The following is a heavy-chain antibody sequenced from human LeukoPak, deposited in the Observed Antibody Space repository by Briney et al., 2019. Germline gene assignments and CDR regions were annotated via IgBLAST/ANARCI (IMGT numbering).Heavy chain of an antibody. CDR3: ARGTTVTFDY. Sequence: ASETLSLTCAVYGGSFSGYYWSWIRQPPGKGLEWIGEINHSGSTNYNPSLKSRVTISVDTSKNQFSLKLSSVTAADTAVYYCARGTTVTFDYWGQGTLVTVSS. V-gene: IGHV4-34*01. J-gene: IGHJ4*02. CDR1: GGSFSGYY. CDR2: INHSGST. D-gene: IGHD4-17*01.